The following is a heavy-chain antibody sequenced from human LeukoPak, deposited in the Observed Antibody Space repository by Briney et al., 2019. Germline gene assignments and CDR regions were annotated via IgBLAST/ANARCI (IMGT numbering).Heavy chain of an antibody. CDR1: GYTFTGYY. CDR2: INPNSGGT. J-gene: IGHJ4*02. CDR3: AREPIPRGYSYGAPSDY. Sequence: ASVKVSCKASGYTFTGYYMHWVRQAPGQGLEWMGWINPNSGGTNYAQKFQGRVTITRDTSISPAYMELGRLSSDDPAVYYCAREPIPRGYSYGAPSDYWGQGTLVTVSS. D-gene: IGHD5-18*01. V-gene: IGHV1-2*02.